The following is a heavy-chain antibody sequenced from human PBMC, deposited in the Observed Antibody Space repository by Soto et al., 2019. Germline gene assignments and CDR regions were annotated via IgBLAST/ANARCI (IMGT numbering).Heavy chain of an antibody. J-gene: IGHJ3*02. D-gene: IGHD1-20*01. CDR2: MNEDANTK. Sequence: PGGSLRLSCEVSGFSFKTYWMSWVRQAPGKGLEWLANMNEDANTKYYVDSAKGRFTILGDSAGNSLFLKMASLRAEDTAVYFCAAYNTSRHAAFDIWGRGTLVTVS. CDR1: GFSFKTYW. V-gene: IGHV3-7*01. CDR3: AAYNTSRHAAFDI.